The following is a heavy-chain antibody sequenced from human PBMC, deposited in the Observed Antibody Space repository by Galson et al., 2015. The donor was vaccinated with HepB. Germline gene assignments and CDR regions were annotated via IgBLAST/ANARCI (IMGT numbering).Heavy chain of an antibody. CDR3: ARGPYSNYNRRNYFDY. CDR2: INHSGST. V-gene: IGHV4-34*01. D-gene: IGHD4-11*01. Sequence: SETLSLTCAVYGGSFSGYYWSWIRQPPGKGLEWIGEINHSGSTNYNPSLKSRVTISVDTSKNQFSLKLSSVTAADTAVYYCARGPYSNYNRRNYFDYWGQGTLVTVSS. J-gene: IGHJ4*02. CDR1: GGSFSGYY.